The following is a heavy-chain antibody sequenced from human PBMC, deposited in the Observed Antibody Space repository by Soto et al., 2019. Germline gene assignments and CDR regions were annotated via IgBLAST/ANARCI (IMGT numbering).Heavy chain of an antibody. D-gene: IGHD2-2*01. J-gene: IGHJ5*02. CDR2: IYHSGST. Sequence: PSETLSLTCAVSGGSISSGGYSWSWIRQPPGKGLEWIGYIYHSGSTYYNPSLKSRVSISVDRSKNQFSLKLSSVTAADTAVYYCARVPDRWGQGTLVTVSS. V-gene: IGHV4-30-2*01. CDR1: GGSISSGGYS. CDR3: ARVPDR.